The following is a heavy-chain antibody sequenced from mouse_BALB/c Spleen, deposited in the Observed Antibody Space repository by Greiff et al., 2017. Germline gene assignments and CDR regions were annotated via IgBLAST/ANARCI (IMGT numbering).Heavy chain of an antibody. D-gene: IGHD2-14*01. Sequence: VMLVESGPGLVAPSQSLSITCTVSGFSLSRYSVHWVRQPPGKGLEWLGMIWGGGSTDYNSALKSRLSISKDNSKSQVFLKMNSLQTDDTAMYYCARGEVRLGNAMDYWGQGTSVTVSS. CDR2: IWGGGST. CDR1: GFSLSRYS. V-gene: IGHV2-6-4*01. CDR3: ARGEVRLGNAMDY. J-gene: IGHJ4*01.